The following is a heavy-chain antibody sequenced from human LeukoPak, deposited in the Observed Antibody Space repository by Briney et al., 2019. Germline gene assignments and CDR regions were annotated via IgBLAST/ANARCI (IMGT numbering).Heavy chain of an antibody. D-gene: IGHD5-18*01. Sequence: ASVKVSCKASGGTFSSYAISWVRQAPGQGLEWMGGIIPVFGTANYAQKFQGRVTITADESASTAYMELSSLRSEDTAVYYCARDRGWAGYSYGFYYWGQGTLVTVSS. CDR2: IIPVFGTA. V-gene: IGHV1-69*13. CDR1: GGTFSSYA. CDR3: ARDRGWAGYSYGFYY. J-gene: IGHJ4*02.